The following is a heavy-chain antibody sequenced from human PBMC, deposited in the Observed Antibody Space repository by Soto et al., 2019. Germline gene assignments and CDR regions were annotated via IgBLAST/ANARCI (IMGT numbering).Heavy chain of an antibody. CDR3: AREYWAAAGLFAY. V-gene: IGHV3-21*01. CDR1: GFTFSSYS. J-gene: IGHJ4*02. D-gene: IGHD6-13*01. CDR2: ISSSSSYI. Sequence: GGSLRLSCAASGFTFSSYSMNWVRQAPGKGLEWVSSISSSSSYIYYADSVKGRFTIPRDNAKNSLYLQMNSLRAEDTAVYYCAREYWAAAGLFAYWGQGTLVTVSS.